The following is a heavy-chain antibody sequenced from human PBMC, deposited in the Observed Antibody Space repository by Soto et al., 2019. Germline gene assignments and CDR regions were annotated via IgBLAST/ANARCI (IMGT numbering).Heavy chain of an antibody. V-gene: IGHV3-23*01. CDR1: GFTFSNYA. D-gene: IGHD2-21*01. Sequence: EVLLLDSGGGLVQPGGSLRLSCAASGFTFSNYAMTWVRQAPGKGPEWISTINNGGGGTYYADSVKGRFTISRDNSKNPRNLQLTSLEARDRPVYFFPKKRLGRGIAYWGRGTLVTVPS. J-gene: IGHJ4*02. CDR3: PKKRLGRGIAY. CDR2: INNGGGGT.